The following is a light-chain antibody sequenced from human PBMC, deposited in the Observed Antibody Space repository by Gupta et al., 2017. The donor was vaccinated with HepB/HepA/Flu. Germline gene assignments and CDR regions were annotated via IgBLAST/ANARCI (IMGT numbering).Light chain of an antibody. J-gene: IGKJ1*01. V-gene: IGKV1-39*01. CDR1: QNITKY. Sequence: DIHLTQSPSSLAASVGDTVTITCRAGQNITKYLSWYQQHPGKAPKLLIYVVSTLQVGVPSRFSGSGSGTEFTLTISNLQPEDFATYYCQQIFITWMFGQGTKVDVK. CDR2: VVS. CDR3: QQIFITWM.